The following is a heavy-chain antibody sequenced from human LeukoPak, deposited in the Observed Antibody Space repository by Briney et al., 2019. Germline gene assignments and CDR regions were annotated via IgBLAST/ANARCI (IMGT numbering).Heavy chain of an antibody. J-gene: IGHJ4*02. V-gene: IGHV3-30-3*01. CDR2: ISYDGSNK. Sequence: PGGSLRLSCAASGFTFSSYAMHWVRQAPGKGLEWVAVISYDGSNKYYADSVKGRFTISRDNSKNTLYLQMNSLRAEDTAVYYCARARSGYDYFDWGQGTLVTVSS. CDR1: GFTFSSYA. D-gene: IGHD5-12*01. CDR3: ARARSGYDYFD.